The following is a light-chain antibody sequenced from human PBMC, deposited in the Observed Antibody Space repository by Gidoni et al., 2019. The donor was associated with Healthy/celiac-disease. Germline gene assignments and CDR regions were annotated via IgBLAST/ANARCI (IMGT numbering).Light chain of an antibody. CDR1: SSNTGAGYD. J-gene: IGLJ3*02. CDR2: GHN. Sequence: QSVLTQPPSVSGAPGQRVTISCTGRSSNTGAGYDVHWYQQLPGTAPKLLPSGHNNRPSGVPDRFSGSKSGTSASLAITGLQAEDEADYYCQSYDSSLSGWVFGGGTKLTVL. CDR3: QSYDSSLSGWV. V-gene: IGLV1-40*01.